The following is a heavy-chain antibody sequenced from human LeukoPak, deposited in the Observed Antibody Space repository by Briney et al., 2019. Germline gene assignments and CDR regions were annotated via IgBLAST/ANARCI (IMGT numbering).Heavy chain of an antibody. CDR1: GDSITTSSYY. CDR3: ARGGLDTRRGGYFDY. Sequence: SETLSLTCTVSGDSITTSSYYWGWIRQPPGKGLEWIGNIYYSGSTYYNPSLKSRVTISVDTSKNQFSLWLSSVTAADTAVYYCARGGLDTRRGGYFDYWGQGILVTVSS. CDR2: IYYSGST. J-gene: IGHJ4*02. D-gene: IGHD5-18*01. V-gene: IGHV4-39*01.